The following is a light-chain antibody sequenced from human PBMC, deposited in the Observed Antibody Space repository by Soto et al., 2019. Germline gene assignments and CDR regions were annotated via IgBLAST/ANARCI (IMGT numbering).Light chain of an antibody. Sequence: QSVLTQPASVSGSPGQSITISCRGTSSDIGSYDHVAWYQQFPGKSPKLIIYAVSDRPSGVSDRFSGSKSGISASLTISRLQTEDEADYYCISYTDRQSYLFGTGTKVTVL. CDR1: SSDIGSYDH. J-gene: IGLJ1*01. V-gene: IGLV2-14*03. CDR2: AVS. CDR3: ISYTDRQSYL.